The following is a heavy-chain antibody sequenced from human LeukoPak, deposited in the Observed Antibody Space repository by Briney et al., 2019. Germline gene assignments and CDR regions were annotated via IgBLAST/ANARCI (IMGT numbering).Heavy chain of an antibody. CDR1: GGSISSYY. V-gene: IGHV4-59*01. J-gene: IGHJ4*02. Sequence: SETLSLTCTFCGGSISSYYWSWIRQPPGKGLEWIGYIYYSGSTNYNPSLKSRVTISVDTSKNQSSLKLSSVTAADTAVYYCAMGVDWGPFDYWGQGTLVTVSS. CDR2: IYYSGST. CDR3: AMGVDWGPFDY. D-gene: IGHD3/OR15-3a*01.